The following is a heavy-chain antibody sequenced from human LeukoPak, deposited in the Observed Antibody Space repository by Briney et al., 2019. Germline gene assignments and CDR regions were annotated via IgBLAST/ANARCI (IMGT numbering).Heavy chain of an antibody. D-gene: IGHD5-12*01. CDR2: ISAYNGNT. J-gene: IGHJ4*02. CDR1: GYTFTSYG. Sequence: ASVKVSCKASGYTFTSYGISWVRQAPGQGLEWMGWISAYNGNTNYAQKLQGRVTMTTDTSTSTAYMGLRSLRSDDTAVYYCARDPAIVATPRGDYWGQGTLVTVSS. CDR3: ARDPAIVATPRGDY. V-gene: IGHV1-18*01.